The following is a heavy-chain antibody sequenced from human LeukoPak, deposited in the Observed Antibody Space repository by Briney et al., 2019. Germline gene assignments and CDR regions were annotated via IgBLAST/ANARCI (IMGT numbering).Heavy chain of an antibody. J-gene: IGHJ4*02. CDR1: GGSFSGYY. V-gene: IGHV4-34*01. CDR3: ARGRRERIRLWLPTFDY. D-gene: IGHD5-18*01. Sequence: SETLSLTCAVYGGSFSGYYWSWIRQPPGKGLEWIGEINHSGSTNYNPSLKSRVTISVDTSKNQFSLKLSSVTAADTAVYYCARGRRERIRLWLPTFDYWGQGTLVTVSS. CDR2: INHSGST.